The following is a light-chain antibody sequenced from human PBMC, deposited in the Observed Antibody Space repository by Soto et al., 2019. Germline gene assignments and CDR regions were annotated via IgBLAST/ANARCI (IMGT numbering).Light chain of an antibody. CDR1: STDVGTYNH. CDR3: CLYARSTFYA. V-gene: IGLV2-23*02. CDR2: EVN. J-gene: IGLJ1*01. Sequence: QSALTQPASVSGSPGQSITISCTGISTDVGTYNHVSWYQQHPGKAPKLMIYEVNERPSGVSNRFSGSKSGNTASLTISGLHAEDEAVYYCCLYARSTFYAFATGTKLTVL.